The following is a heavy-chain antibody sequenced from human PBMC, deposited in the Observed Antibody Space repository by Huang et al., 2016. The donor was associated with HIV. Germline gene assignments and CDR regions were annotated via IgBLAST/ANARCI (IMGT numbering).Heavy chain of an antibody. V-gene: IGHV4-34*02. J-gene: IGHJ6*02. CDR1: GGSFTGNY. CDR3: ARQWTILEWLLGLDV. Sequence: QMQLQQRGAGLLKPSETLSLTCGVSGGSFTGNYLTWIRQAPGKGLEWIGEVNDRGATNDNPSLNGRVTISLDKANRELSLNLRSVTAADTAVYYCARQWTILEWLLGLDVWGQGTTVIVSS. D-gene: IGHD3-3*01. CDR2: VNDRGAT.